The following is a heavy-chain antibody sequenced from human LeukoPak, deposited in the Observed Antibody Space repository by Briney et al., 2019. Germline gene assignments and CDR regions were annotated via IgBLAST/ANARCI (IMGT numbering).Heavy chain of an antibody. CDR2: INPNSGGT. J-gene: IGHJ4*02. CDR1: GYTFTGYY. V-gene: IGHV1-2*06. Sequence: VASVKVSCKASGYTFTGYYMHWVRQAPGQGLEWMGRINPNSGGTNYAQKFQGRVTMTRDTSISTAYMELSRLRSDDTAVYYCARDRIAVVITTVSLGYWGQGTLVTVSS. CDR3: ARDRIAVVITTVSLGY. D-gene: IGHD3-22*01.